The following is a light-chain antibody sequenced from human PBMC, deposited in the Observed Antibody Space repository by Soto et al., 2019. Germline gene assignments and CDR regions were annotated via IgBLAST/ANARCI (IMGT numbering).Light chain of an antibody. J-gene: IGLJ2*01. CDR3: SASGRPSI. CDR1: SSDIGAYKY. CDR2: GVR. Sequence: QSALTQPASVSGSPGQSITISCTGTSSDIGAYKYVSWYQQYTGKDPNLLIYGVRKRPSGVSYRFSGSKSGNTASLTISGLQPEADDDYYSSASGRPSIFGGGTKVTVL. V-gene: IGLV2-14*01.